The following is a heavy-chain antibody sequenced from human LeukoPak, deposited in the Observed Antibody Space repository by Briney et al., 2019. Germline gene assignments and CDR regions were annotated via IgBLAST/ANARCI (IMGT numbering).Heavy chain of an antibody. CDR1: GFIFKSYW. D-gene: IGHD2-15*01. V-gene: IGHV3-48*04. CDR3: ARVLRYCSGGNCYSGGLGYMDV. J-gene: IGHJ6*03. CDR2: ISRSGSTK. Sequence: GGSLRLSCAASGFIFKSYWMSWVRQAPGKGLEWVSSISRSGSTKYYADSVKGRFTISRDNAKNSLFLQMNSLRAEDTAVYYCARVLRYCSGGNCYSGGLGYMDVWGKGTTVTISS.